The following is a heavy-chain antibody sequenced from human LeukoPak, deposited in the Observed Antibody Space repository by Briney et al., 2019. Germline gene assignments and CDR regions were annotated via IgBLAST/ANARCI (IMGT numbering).Heavy chain of an antibody. CDR3: ARGIWFDP. CDR2: ISNSGNTI. J-gene: IGHJ5*02. Sequence: PGGSLRLSCAASGFTFSSYEMNWVRQAPGKGLEWVSYISNSGNTIYYADSVKGRFTISRDNAKNSLYLQMNSLRAEDTALYSGARGIWFDPWGQGTLVTVSS. V-gene: IGHV3-48*03. CDR1: GFTFSSYE.